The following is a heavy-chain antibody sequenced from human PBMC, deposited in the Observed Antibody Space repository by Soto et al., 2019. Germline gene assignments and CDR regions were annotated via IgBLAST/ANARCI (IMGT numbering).Heavy chain of an antibody. CDR2: IIPIFGTA. D-gene: IGHD2-15*01. J-gene: IGHJ4*02. Sequence: SVKVSCKASGGTFSSYAISWVRQAPGQGLEWMGGIIPIFGTAKYSQKFQDRVTITRDTSASTAYMELSSLRSEDTAVYYCATTSPAAATPYYFDYWGQGTLVTVSS. V-gene: IGHV1-69*05. CDR1: GGTFSSYA. CDR3: ATTSPAAATPYYFDY.